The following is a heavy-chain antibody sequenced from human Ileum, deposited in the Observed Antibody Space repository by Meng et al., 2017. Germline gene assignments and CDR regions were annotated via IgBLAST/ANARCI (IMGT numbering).Heavy chain of an antibody. V-gene: IGHV3-23*01. CDR1: GFTFSSYA. Sequence: GESLKISCAASGFTFSSYAMIWVRQAPGKGLEWVSYISGSGADTKYADSVQGRFTISRDNSKNTLYLQMHSLRAEDTAIYYCGRCWLDSSSPDIDCWGQGTLVTVSS. D-gene: IGHD6-6*01. CDR2: ISGSGADT. J-gene: IGHJ4*02. CDR3: GRCWLDSSSPDIDC.